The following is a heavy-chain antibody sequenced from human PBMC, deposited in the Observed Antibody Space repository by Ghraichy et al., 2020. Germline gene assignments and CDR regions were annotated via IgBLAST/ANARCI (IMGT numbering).Heavy chain of an antibody. CDR2: ISGSGGST. D-gene: IGHD2-21*01. Sequence: WGSLRLSCAASGFTFRSYAMSWVRQAPGKGLEWVSAISGSGGSTYYADSVKGRFTISRDNSKNTLYLQVNSLRAEDTAVYYCAKELAYCGGECYSAYFDYWGQGTLVTVSS. CDR3: AKELAYCGGECYSAYFDY. J-gene: IGHJ4*02. CDR1: GFTFRSYA. V-gene: IGHV3-23*01.